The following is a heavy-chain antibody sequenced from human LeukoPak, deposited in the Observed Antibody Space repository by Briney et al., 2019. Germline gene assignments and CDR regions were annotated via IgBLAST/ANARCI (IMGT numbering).Heavy chain of an antibody. J-gene: IGHJ4*02. Sequence: ASVKVSCKASGYTFTGYYMHWVRQAPGQGLEWMGRINPNSGGTNYAQKFQGRVTMTRDTSISTAYMELSRLRSDDTAVYYCARDLTKAGYSSSFGYWGQGTLVTVSS. CDR2: INPNSGGT. CDR1: GYTFTGYY. D-gene: IGHD6-13*01. CDR3: ARDLTKAGYSSSFGY. V-gene: IGHV1-2*06.